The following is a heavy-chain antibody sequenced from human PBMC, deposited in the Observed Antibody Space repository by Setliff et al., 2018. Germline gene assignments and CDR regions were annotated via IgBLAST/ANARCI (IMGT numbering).Heavy chain of an antibody. V-gene: IGHV1-69*13. D-gene: IGHD2-21*01. CDR3: ARDTRDKYSDL. Sequence: GASVKVSCKASGGTFRTDGFNWVRQAPGQGLEWMGRIIPVFGTAKYVQKFQGEVTISADESARTAYMEMSSLRVEDTAVYYGARDTRDKYSDLWGRGTLVTVSS. CDR1: GGTFRTDG. J-gene: IGHJ2*01. CDR2: IIPVFGTA.